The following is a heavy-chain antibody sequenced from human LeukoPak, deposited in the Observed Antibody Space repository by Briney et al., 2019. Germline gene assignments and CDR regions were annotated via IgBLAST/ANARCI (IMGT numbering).Heavy chain of an antibody. CDR2: ISSSSSTI. Sequence: HPGGSLRLSCAASGFTFSSYSMNWVRQAPGKGLEWVSYISSSSSTIYYADSVKGRFTISRDNAKNSLYLQMNSLRAEDTAVYYCARGGELMVYAYFDYWGQGTLVTVSS. J-gene: IGHJ4*02. CDR1: GFTFSSYS. V-gene: IGHV3-48*01. CDR3: ARGGELMVYAYFDY. D-gene: IGHD2-8*01.